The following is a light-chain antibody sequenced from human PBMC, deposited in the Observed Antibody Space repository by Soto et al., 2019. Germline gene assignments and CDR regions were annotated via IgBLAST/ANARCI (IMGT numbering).Light chain of an antibody. Sequence: IQMTQSPPSLSASVGDTVTITCRESQSIASSLNWYQQKPGKAPKLLIYTASNLESGVPSRFSGSGFGTEFTLTISSLQPEDFATYHCHQAYSTPWTFGQGTIVDI. J-gene: IGKJ1*01. CDR3: HQAYSTPWT. CDR2: TAS. CDR1: QSIASS. V-gene: IGKV1-39*01.